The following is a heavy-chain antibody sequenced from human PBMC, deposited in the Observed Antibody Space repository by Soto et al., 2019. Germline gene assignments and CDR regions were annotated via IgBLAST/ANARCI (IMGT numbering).Heavy chain of an antibody. CDR1: GGSISSDKW. J-gene: IGHJ5*02. D-gene: IGHD3-3*01. CDR2: ISHRGST. Sequence: QVHLQESGPGLEKPSGTLALTCTVSGGSISSDKWWTWVRQPPGKGLEWIGEISHRGSTNYSPSFKSRLSLSVDTTKTQFSLRLTSVTAADTAVYYCAAIPLTSGVVSGRFDPWGQGIMVTVSS. V-gene: IGHV4-4*02. CDR3: AAIPLTSGVVSGRFDP.